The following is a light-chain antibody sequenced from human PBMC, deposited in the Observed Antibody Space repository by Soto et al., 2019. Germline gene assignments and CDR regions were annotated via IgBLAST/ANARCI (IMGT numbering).Light chain of an antibody. V-gene: IGKV3-20*01. J-gene: IGKJ1*01. CDR2: GAS. CDR3: QQYGSSGT. CDR1: QSVSNNY. Sequence: EIEMTQSPATLSVSPGEIATLSCRASQSVSNNYLAWYQQKPGQAPRILIYGASNRATGIPDRFSGSGSGTDFTLTISRLEPEDFAVYYCQQYGSSGTLGQGTKVDIK.